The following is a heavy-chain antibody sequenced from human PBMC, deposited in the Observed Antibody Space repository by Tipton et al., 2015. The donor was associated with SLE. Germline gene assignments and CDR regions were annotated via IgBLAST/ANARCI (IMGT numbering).Heavy chain of an antibody. J-gene: IGHJ6*03. Sequence: TLSLTCTVSGGSVSSTGSYWSWIRQHPGKGLEWIGYIFYGGSTYYNPSLKSRVSMSVDTSKSQFSLKLTSVTAADTAVYYCARATGEYSSSFYYYMDVWGKGTTVTVSS. CDR3: ARATGEYSSSFYYYMDV. V-gene: IGHV4-31*03. D-gene: IGHD6-6*01. CDR1: GGSVSSTGSY. CDR2: IFYGGST.